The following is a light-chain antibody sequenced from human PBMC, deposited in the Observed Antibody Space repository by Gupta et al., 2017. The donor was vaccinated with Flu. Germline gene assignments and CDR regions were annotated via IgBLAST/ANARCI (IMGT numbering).Light chain of an antibody. CDR1: NIGTQN. J-gene: IGLJ1*01. CDR2: DDS. CDR3: QVWDSSSDHPYV. V-gene: IGLV3-21*02. Sequence: SYVLTQPPSVSVAPGQTATITCERNNIGTQNVHWYQQEPGQAPVLVVYDDSDRPSGIPDRISGSNSGNTANLTISRVEAGDEADYYCQVWDSSSDHPYVFGTGTRVTVL.